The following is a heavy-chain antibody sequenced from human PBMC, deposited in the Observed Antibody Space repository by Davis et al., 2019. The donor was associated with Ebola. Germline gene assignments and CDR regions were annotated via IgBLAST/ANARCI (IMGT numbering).Heavy chain of an antibody. Sequence: GGSLRLSCAASGFTFSGYDMSWVRQAPGKGLEWVSVISGSGGSTYYADSVKGRFTISRDNSKNTLYLQMNSLRAEDTAVYYCAKTSYSGSYSHFDYWGQGTLVTVSS. CDR1: GFTFSGYD. CDR2: ISGSGGST. CDR3: AKTSYSGSYSHFDY. D-gene: IGHD1-26*01. J-gene: IGHJ4*02. V-gene: IGHV3-23*01.